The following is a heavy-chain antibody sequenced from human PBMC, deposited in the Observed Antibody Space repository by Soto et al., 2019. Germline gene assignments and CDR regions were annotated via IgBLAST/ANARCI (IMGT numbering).Heavy chain of an antibody. CDR1: GYSFTSYR. Sequence: GESLKISCKGSGYSFTSYRISWVRQMPRKGLEWMGRIDPSDSYTNYSPSFQGHVTISADKSISTAYPQWSSLKASDTAMYYCASRTMVRGVIIPGGMDVWGQGTTVTVSS. D-gene: IGHD3-10*01. V-gene: IGHV5-10-1*01. CDR2: IDPSDSYT. CDR3: ASRTMVRGVIIPGGMDV. J-gene: IGHJ6*02.